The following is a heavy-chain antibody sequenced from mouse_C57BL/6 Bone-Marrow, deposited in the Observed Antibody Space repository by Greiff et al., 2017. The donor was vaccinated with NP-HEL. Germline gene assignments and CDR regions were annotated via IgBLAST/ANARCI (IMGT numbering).Heavy chain of an antibody. J-gene: IGHJ3*01. V-gene: IGHV1-50*01. CDR3: ARSRDYGSSYLAWFAY. CDR1: GYTFTSYW. D-gene: IGHD1-1*01. CDR2: IDPSDRYT. Sequence: VQLQQPGAELVKPGASVKLSCKASGYTFTSYWMQWVKQRPGQGLEWIGEIDPSDRYTNYNQKFKGKATLTVDTSSSTAYMQLSSLTSADSAVYYCARSRDYGSSYLAWFAYWGQGTLVTVAA.